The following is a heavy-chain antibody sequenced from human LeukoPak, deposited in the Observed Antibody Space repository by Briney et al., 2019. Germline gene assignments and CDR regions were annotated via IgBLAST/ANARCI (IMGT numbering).Heavy chain of an antibody. V-gene: IGHV4-59*08. Sequence: SETLSLTCTVSGGSISSYYWSWIRQPPGKGLEWIGYIYYSGSTNYNPSLKSRVTISVDTSKNQFSLKLSSVTAADTAVYYCARMLRNDAFDIWGQGTMVTVSS. D-gene: IGHD2-15*01. J-gene: IGHJ3*02. CDR1: GGSISSYY. CDR2: IYYSGST. CDR3: ARMLRNDAFDI.